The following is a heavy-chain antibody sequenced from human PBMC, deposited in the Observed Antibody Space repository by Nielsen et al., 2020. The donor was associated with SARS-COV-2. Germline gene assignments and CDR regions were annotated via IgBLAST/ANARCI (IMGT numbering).Heavy chain of an antibody. J-gene: IGHJ3*02. CDR3: ARRGYGDYVRAFDI. CDR1: GYTFTRYG. V-gene: IGHV1-18*04. D-gene: IGHD4-17*01. Sequence: ASVKVSCKASGYTFTRYGISWVRQAPGQGLEWMGWISAYNGNTNYAQKLQGRVTMTTDTSTSTAYMELRSLRADDTAGYYCARRGYGDYVRAFDIWGQGTMVTVSS. CDR2: ISAYNGNT.